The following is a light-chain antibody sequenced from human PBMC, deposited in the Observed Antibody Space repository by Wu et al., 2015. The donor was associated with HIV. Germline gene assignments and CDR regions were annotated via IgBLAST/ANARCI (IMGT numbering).Light chain of an antibody. CDR1: PTISNY. CDR2: AAS. V-gene: IGKV1-39*01. CDR3: QKYNTAPWT. J-gene: IGKJ1*01. Sequence: DIQMTQSPSSLSASVGDRVTITCRASPTISNYLSWYQQKPGKAPKLLIYAASTLQSGVPSRFSGSGSGTDFTLTISSLQPEDVATYYCQKYNTAPWTFGQGTKVEIK.